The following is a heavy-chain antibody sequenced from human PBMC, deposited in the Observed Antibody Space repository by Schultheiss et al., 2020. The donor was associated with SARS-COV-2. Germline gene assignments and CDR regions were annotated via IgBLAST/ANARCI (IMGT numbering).Heavy chain of an antibody. Sequence: GGSLRLSCAASGFTVSSNYMSWVRQAPGKGLQWVSHISSDSTTTYYADSVRGRFSISRDNAKKSLFLQMNSLRDEDSAVYYCARDAVTTSGDDAFDIWGQGTTVTVSS. CDR1: GFTVSSNY. CDR3: ARDAVTTSGDDAFDI. J-gene: IGHJ3*02. V-gene: IGHV3-48*02. D-gene: IGHD4-17*01. CDR2: ISSDSTTT.